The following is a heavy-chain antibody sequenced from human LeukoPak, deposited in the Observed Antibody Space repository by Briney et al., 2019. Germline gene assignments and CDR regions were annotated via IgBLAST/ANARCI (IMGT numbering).Heavy chain of an antibody. CDR1: GYTFTSYY. Sequence: ASVKVSCKASGYTFTSYYMHWVRQAPGQGLEWMGIINPSGGSTSYAQKFQGRVTMTRDMSTSTVYMELSSLRSEDTAVYYCARDFQDCSSTSCYTPFDYWGQGTLVTVSS. D-gene: IGHD2-2*02. J-gene: IGHJ4*02. CDR2: INPSGGST. CDR3: ARDFQDCSSTSCYTPFDY. V-gene: IGHV1-46*01.